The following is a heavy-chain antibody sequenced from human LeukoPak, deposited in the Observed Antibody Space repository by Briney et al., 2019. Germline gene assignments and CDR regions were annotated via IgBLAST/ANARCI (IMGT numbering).Heavy chain of an antibody. V-gene: IGHV3-33*01. CDR3: ARGDYDILTGYYKGRNWFDP. D-gene: IGHD3-9*01. CDR2: IWYDGSNK. J-gene: IGHJ5*02. Sequence: GRSLRPSCAASGFTFSSYGMHWVRQAPGKGLEWVAVIWYDGSNKYYADSVKGRFTISRDNSKNTLYLQMNSLRAEDTAVYYCARGDYDILTGYYKGRNWFDPWGQGTLVTVSS. CDR1: GFTFSSYG.